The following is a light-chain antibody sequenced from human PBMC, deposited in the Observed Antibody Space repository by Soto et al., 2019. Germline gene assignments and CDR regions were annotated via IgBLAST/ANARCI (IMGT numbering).Light chain of an antibody. J-gene: IGKJ3*01. CDR1: QSVSSSY. V-gene: IGKV3-20*01. CDR2: GAS. CDR3: QQYGSSPSLT. Sequence: EIVLTQSPGTLSLYPGERATLSCRASQSVSSSYIAWYQQKPGQAPRLLIYGASSRATGIPDRFSGSGSGTDFTLTISRLEPEDFAEYYCQQYGSSPSLTFGPGTKVDIK.